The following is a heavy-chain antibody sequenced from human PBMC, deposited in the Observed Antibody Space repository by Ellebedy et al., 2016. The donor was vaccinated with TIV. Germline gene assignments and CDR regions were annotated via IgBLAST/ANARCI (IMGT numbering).Heavy chain of an antibody. CDR1: GHTFPSYG. V-gene: IGHV1-3*04. J-gene: IGHJ6*02. Sequence: ASVKVSCXASGHTFPSYGIHWVRQAPGQRPEWMGWINTGNGNTKYSQKLQGRVIITTDTITTDTSAATAYMELTSLVSEDTAVYYCATRQWQDPMDVWGQGTTVTVSS. CDR3: ATRQWQDPMDV. CDR2: INTGNGNT. D-gene: IGHD6-19*01.